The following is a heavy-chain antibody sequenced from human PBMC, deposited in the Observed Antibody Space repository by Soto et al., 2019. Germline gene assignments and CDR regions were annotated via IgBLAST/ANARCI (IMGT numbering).Heavy chain of an antibody. D-gene: IGHD5-12*01. CDR2: IYYSGST. CDR1: GGSISSSSYY. CDR3: AGWTEPARNTVATESEIDY. J-gene: IGHJ4*02. Sequence: PSETLSLTCTVSGGSISSSSYYWGWIRQPPGKGLEWIGSIYYSGSTYYNPSLKSRVTISVDTSKNQFSLKLSSVTAADTAVYYCAGWTEPARNTVATESEIDYWGQGTLVTVSS. V-gene: IGHV4-39*01.